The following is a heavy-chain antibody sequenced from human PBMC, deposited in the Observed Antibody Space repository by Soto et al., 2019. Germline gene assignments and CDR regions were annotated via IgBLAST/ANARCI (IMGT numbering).Heavy chain of an antibody. CDR1: GYTFVSYG. Sequence: ASVKVSGKTSGYTFVSYGISWVRQAPGQGLEWMGWISPYNGNTNYAEKFKDRVTLTTDTSTDTAFLDLRSLTSDDTAIYFCARDQYYFDSSGYYDFWGQGTLVTVSS. CDR3: ARDQYYFDSSGYYDF. D-gene: IGHD3-22*01. CDR2: ISPYNGNT. J-gene: IGHJ4*02. V-gene: IGHV1-18*04.